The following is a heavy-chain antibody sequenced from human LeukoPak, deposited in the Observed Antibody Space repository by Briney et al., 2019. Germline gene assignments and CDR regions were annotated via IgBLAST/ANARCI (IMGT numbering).Heavy chain of an antibody. Sequence: PSETLSLTCAVYGGSFSGYYWSWIRQPPGKGLEWIGEINHSGSTNYNPSLKSRVTISVDTSKNQFSLKLSSVTAADTAVYYCARGKVQLWKNDWYFDLWGRGTLVTVSS. CDR1: GGSFSGYY. CDR3: ARGKVQLWKNDWYFDL. D-gene: IGHD5-18*01. CDR2: INHSGST. J-gene: IGHJ2*01. V-gene: IGHV4-34*01.